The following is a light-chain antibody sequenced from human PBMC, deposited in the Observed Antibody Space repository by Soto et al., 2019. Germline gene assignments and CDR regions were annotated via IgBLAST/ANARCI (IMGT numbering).Light chain of an antibody. CDR2: DVS. CDR1: SSDIGGYNS. Sequence: QSALTQPASVSGSPGQSITISCTGASSDIGGYNSVSWYQQHPGKAPQLMIYDVSYRPSGISSRFSGSKSGNTASLTISGLQAEDEAAYYCSSYTSSSTRVFGGGTKLTVL. CDR3: SSYTSSSTRV. J-gene: IGLJ2*01. V-gene: IGLV2-14*01.